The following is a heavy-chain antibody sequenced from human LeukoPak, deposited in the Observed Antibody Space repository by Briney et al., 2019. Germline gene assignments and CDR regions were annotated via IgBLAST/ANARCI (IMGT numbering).Heavy chain of an antibody. V-gene: IGHV1-18*01. D-gene: IGHD3-16*01. CDR3: ARDLGGAVTSFGSYYYGMDV. J-gene: IGHJ6*02. Sequence: VASVKVSCKASGYTFTSYGISWVRQAPGQGLEWMGWISAYNGNTNYTQKLQGRVTMTTDTSTSTAYMELRSLRSDDTAVYYCARDLGGAVTSFGSYYYGMDVWGQGTTVTVSS. CDR2: ISAYNGNT. CDR1: GYTFTSYG.